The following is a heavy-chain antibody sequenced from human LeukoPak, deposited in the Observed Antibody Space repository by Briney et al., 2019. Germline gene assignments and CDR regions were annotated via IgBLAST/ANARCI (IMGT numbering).Heavy chain of an antibody. CDR3: AKGIRSLAGIFDY. Sequence: GGSLRLSCAASGFTFDDYAMHWVRQAPGKGLEWVSGVSGNGVGTYYADSVKGRFTISRDNSKNTLYLQMNSLRAEDTAIYYCAKGIRSLAGIFDYWGQGTLVTASS. D-gene: IGHD6-19*01. CDR1: GFTFDDYA. CDR2: VSGNGVGT. V-gene: IGHV3-23*01. J-gene: IGHJ4*02.